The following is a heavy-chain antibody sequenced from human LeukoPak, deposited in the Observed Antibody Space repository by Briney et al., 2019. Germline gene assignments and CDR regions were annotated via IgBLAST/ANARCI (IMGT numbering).Heavy chain of an antibody. CDR2: ISGSGGST. D-gene: IGHD3-22*01. J-gene: IGHJ4*02. Sequence: PGGSLRLSCAASGFTFSSYGMSWVRQAPGKGLEWVSAISGSGGSTYYADSVKGRFTISRDNSKNTLYLQMNSLRAEDTAVYYCAKASYYDSSGYYPYYFDYWGQGTLVTVSS. CDR1: GFTFSSYG. CDR3: AKASYYDSSGYYPYYFDY. V-gene: IGHV3-23*01.